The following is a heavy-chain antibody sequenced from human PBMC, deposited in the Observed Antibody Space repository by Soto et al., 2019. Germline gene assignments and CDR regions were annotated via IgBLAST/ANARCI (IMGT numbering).Heavy chain of an antibody. CDR1: GYSFTSYW. D-gene: IGHD3-3*01. Sequence: PGESLKISCKGSGYSFTSYWIGWVRQMPGKGLEWMGIIYPGDSDTRYSPSFQGQVTISADKSISTAYLQWSSLKASDTAMYYCARHPYYDFWSGYSDYGMDVWGQGTTVTVSS. J-gene: IGHJ6*02. V-gene: IGHV5-51*01. CDR3: ARHPYYDFWSGYSDYGMDV. CDR2: IYPGDSDT.